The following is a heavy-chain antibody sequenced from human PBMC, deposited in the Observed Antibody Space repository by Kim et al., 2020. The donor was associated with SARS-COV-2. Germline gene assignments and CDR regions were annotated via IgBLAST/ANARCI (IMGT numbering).Heavy chain of an antibody. V-gene: IGHV3-48*03. CDR3: ARSFDH. J-gene: IGHJ4*02. Sequence: SSGSTIYYAESVKGRFTISRDNAKNSLYLQMNSLTAEDTAVYYCARSFDHWGQGTLVTVSS. CDR2: SSGSTI.